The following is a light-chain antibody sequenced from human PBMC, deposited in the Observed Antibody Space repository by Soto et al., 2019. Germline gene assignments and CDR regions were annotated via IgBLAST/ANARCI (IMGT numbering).Light chain of an antibody. Sequence: QSALTQPASLSGSPGQSITISCTGTSSDVDGYNYVSWYQQHPGKAPKLMIYAVTDRPSGVSSRFSGSKSGNTASLTISGLQAEDEADYYCSSYTSSSTLFGTGTKVTVL. V-gene: IGLV2-14*01. J-gene: IGLJ1*01. CDR1: SSDVDGYNY. CDR3: SSYTSSSTL. CDR2: AVT.